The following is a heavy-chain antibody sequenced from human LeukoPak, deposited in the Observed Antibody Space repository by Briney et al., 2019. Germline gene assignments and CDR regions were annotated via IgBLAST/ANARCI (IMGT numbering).Heavy chain of an antibody. V-gene: IGHV1-2*02. Sequence: GASVKVSCKASGYTFTGYYMHWVRQAPGQGLEWMGWINPDSGDTNYAQKFQGRVTMTTDTSTSTAYMELRSLRSDDTAVYYCARVPYDFWRGFGWFDPWGQGTLVTVSS. CDR3: ARVPYDFWRGFGWFDP. CDR1: GYTFTGYY. D-gene: IGHD3-3*01. CDR2: INPDSGDT. J-gene: IGHJ5*02.